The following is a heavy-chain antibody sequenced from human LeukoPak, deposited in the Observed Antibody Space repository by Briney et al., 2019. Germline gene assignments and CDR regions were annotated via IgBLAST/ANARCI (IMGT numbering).Heavy chain of an antibody. CDR3: ARDHARVVGATYAFDI. CDR2: TYYRSKWYN. CDR1: GDSVSSNSAA. J-gene: IGHJ3*02. Sequence: SQTLSLTCAISGDSVSSNSAAWNWIRQSPSRGLEWLGRTYYRSKWYNDYAVSVKSRITINPDTSKNQFSLQLNSVTPEDTAVYYCARDHARVVGATYAFDIWGQGTMVTVSS. V-gene: IGHV6-1*01. D-gene: IGHD1-26*01.